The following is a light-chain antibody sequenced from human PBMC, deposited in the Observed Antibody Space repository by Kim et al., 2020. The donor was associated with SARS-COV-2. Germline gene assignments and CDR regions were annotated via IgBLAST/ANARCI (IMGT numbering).Light chain of an antibody. CDR3: QTWDSSTYVV. J-gene: IGLJ2*01. Sequence: VSPGQTASITCSGDKLGDKYACWYQQKPGQSPVLVIYQDSKRPSGIPERFSGSNSGNTATLTISGTQAMDEADYYCQTWDSSTYVVFGGGTQLTVL. CDR1: KLGDKY. V-gene: IGLV3-1*01. CDR2: QDS.